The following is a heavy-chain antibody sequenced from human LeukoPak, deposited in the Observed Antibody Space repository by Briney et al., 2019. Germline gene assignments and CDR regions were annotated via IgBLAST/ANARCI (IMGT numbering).Heavy chain of an antibody. CDR1: GXTFSSYA. CDR3: ARGGSTAGYYFDY. D-gene: IGHD6-13*01. Sequence: GGSLRLSWAASGXTFSSYAMHWVRQAPGKGLEWVAVISYDGSNKYYADSVKGRFTISRDNSKNTLYLQMNSLRAEDTAVYYCARGGSTAGYYFDYWGQGTLVTVSS. CDR2: ISYDGSNK. J-gene: IGHJ4*02. V-gene: IGHV3-30-3*01.